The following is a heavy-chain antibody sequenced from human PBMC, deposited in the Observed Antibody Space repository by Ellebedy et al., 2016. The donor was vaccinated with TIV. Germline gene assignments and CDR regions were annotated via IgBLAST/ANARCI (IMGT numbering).Heavy chain of an antibody. CDR1: GGSISSYY. CDR2: IYYSGST. CDR3: ARDRPTGGGMDV. V-gene: IGHV4-59*12. Sequence: SETLSLXXTVSGGSISSYYWSWIRQPPGKGLEWIGYIYYSGSTYYNPSLKSRVTISVDTSKNQFSLKLSSVTAADTAVYYCARDRPTGGGMDVWGQGTTVTVSS. J-gene: IGHJ6*02. D-gene: IGHD4-17*01.